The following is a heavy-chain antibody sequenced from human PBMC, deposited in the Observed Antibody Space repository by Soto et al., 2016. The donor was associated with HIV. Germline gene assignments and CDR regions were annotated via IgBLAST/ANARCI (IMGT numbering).Heavy chain of an antibody. J-gene: IGHJ6*02. D-gene: IGHD2-15*01. V-gene: IGHV4-31*03. CDR2: LSYTGTT. CDR1: GASISSSGSF. Sequence: QVQLQESGPRLVKPSQTLSLTCTVSGASISSSGSFWHWIRQHPGKGLEWIGYLSYTGTTDYNPSLKSRVTISLDTSKKHLSLKLSSVIAADTAVYYCATSRPYCSGGSCFPNRKGMDVWGQGTTGHRL. CDR3: ATSRPYCSGGSCFPNRKGMDV.